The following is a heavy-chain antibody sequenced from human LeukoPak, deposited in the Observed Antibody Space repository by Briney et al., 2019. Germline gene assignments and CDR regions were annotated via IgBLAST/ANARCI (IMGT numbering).Heavy chain of an antibody. CDR3: ATAVQGGYYDF. CDR1: GFTFSSYA. J-gene: IGHJ4*02. D-gene: IGHD1-1*01. CDR2: ITSNGGNT. V-gene: IGHV3-64*01. Sequence: PGGSLRLSCAPSGFTFSSYAMHWVRQAPGEGLEYVSAITSNGGNTYYANSVKGRFTISRDNSKNTLYLQMGSLRAEDMAVYYSATAVQGGYYDFWGQGTQVTVSS.